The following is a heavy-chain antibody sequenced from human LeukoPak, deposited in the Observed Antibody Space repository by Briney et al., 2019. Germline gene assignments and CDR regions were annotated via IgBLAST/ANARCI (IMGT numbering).Heavy chain of an antibody. CDR2: ISGSGDNT. CDR3: AKDGAGSQSYCSSTSCYVDY. J-gene: IGHJ4*02. V-gene: IGHV3-23*01. Sequence: PGGSLRLSCAASGFTFSSYAMSWVRQAPGKGLEWVSVISGSGDNTYYADSVKGRFTISRDNSKNTLYLQMNSLRAEDTAVYYCAKDGAGSQSYCSSTSCYVDYWGQGTLVTVSS. CDR1: GFTFSSYA. D-gene: IGHD2-2*01.